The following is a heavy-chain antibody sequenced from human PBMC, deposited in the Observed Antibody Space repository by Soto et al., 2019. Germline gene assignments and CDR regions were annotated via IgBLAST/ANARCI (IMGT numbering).Heavy chain of an antibody. CDR3: SRDLCSTCYVGWFDP. Sequence: GESLKISCTASGFTFGDYAMSWFRQAPGKGLEWVGFIRSKTYGGTTEYAASVKGRFTISRDDSKNIAYLQMNSLKTEDTAVYYCSRDLCSTCYVGWFDPWGQGTLVTVSS. J-gene: IGHJ5*02. V-gene: IGHV3-49*03. CDR1: GFTFGDYA. D-gene: IGHD2-2*01. CDR2: IRSKTYGGTT.